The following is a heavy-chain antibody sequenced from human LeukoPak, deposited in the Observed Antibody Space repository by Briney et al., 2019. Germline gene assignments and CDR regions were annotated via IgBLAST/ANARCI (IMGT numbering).Heavy chain of an antibody. Sequence: TGGSLRLSCAASGFTFSSYWMSWVRQAPGKGLGWVANIKQDGSEKYYVDSVKGRVTISRDNAKNSLYLQMNSLRAEDTAVYYCAREGGSYHSFDYWGQGTLVTVSS. D-gene: IGHD1-26*01. J-gene: IGHJ4*02. CDR2: IKQDGSEK. V-gene: IGHV3-7*01. CDR1: GFTFSSYW. CDR3: AREGGSYHSFDY.